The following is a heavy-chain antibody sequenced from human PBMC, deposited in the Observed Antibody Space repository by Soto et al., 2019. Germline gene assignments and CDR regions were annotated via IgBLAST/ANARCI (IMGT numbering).Heavy chain of an antibody. CDR2: ISSSSSYI. V-gene: IGHV3-21*01. CDR1: GFTFSSYS. D-gene: IGHD3-22*01. Sequence: EVQLVESGGGLVKPGGSLRLSCAASGFTFSSYSMNWVRQAPGKGLEWVSSISSSSSYIYYADSVKGRFTISRDNAKNSLYLQMNSLRAEDTAVYYCARDRNPYYYDSSGYYSSLSYYYGMDVWGQGTTVTVSS. CDR3: ARDRNPYYYDSSGYYSSLSYYYGMDV. J-gene: IGHJ6*02.